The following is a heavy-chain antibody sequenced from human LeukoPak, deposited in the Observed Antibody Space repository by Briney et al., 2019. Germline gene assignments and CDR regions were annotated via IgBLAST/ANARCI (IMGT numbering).Heavy chain of an antibody. CDR1: GGTFISYA. D-gene: IGHD4-17*01. J-gene: IGHJ2*01. CDR2: IIPIFGTA. CDR3: ATTVTTRDWYFDL. V-gene: IGHV1-69*01. Sequence: ASVKVSCKASGGTFISYAISWVRQAPGQGLEWMGGIIPIFGTANYAQKFQGRVTITADESTSTAYMELSSLRPEDTAVYYCATTVTTRDWYFDLWGRGTLVTVSS.